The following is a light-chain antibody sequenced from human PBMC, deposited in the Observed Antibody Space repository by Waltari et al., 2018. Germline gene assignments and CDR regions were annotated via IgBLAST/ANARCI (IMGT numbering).Light chain of an antibody. CDR2: DAS. CDR1: QSVSSY. V-gene: IGKV3-11*01. CDR3: QQRSNWPPLT. Sequence: EIVLTQSPATLSLSPGERATLSCRASQSVSSYLAWYQQKPGQAPRLLIYDASNRATGIPDRFSGSGSETDFTRTISSLEPEDLAVYYCQQRSNWPPLTVGGGTKVEIK. J-gene: IGKJ4*01.